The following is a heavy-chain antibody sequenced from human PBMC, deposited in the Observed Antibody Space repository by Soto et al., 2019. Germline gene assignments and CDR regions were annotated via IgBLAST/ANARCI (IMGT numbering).Heavy chain of an antibody. V-gene: IGHV5-51*01. CDR3: ARRADFWSGYYTPPPPGPMDV. CDR2: IYPGDSDT. Sequence: GESLKISCKGSGYSFTSYWIGWVRQMPGKGLEWMGIIYPGDSDTRYSPSFQGQVTISADKSISTAYLQWSSLKASDTAMYYCARRADFWSGYYTPPPPGPMDVWGQGTTVTVSS. CDR1: GYSFTSYW. J-gene: IGHJ6*02. D-gene: IGHD3-3*01.